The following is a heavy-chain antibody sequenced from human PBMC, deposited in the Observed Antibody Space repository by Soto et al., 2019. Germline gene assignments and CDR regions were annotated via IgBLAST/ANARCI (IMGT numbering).Heavy chain of an antibody. J-gene: IGHJ6*02. CDR2: FHYLGNT. CDR1: GGSISSYY. V-gene: IGHV4-59*08. D-gene: IGHD3-10*01. Sequence: SETLSLTCTVSGGSISSYYWSWIRQPPGKGLERIGCFHYLGNTNYNPSLKSRVIISVDTSKNQFSLNLRSVTAADTAEYYCARHRGYGSGSYSPLDYGMDVWGQGTTVTVSS. CDR3: ARHRGYGSGSYSPLDYGMDV.